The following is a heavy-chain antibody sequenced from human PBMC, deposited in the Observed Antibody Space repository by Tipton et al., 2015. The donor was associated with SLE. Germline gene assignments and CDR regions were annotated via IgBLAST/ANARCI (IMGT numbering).Heavy chain of an antibody. Sequence: LRLSCTVSGGSISSYYWSWIRQPPGKGLEWIGYIYYSGSTNYNPSLKSRVTISVDTSKNQFSLKLSSVTAADTAVYYCARSLAVAGIFDYWGQGTLVTVSS. V-gene: IGHV4-59*01. CDR3: ARSLAVAGIFDY. CDR2: IYYSGST. CDR1: GGSISSYY. J-gene: IGHJ4*02. D-gene: IGHD6-19*01.